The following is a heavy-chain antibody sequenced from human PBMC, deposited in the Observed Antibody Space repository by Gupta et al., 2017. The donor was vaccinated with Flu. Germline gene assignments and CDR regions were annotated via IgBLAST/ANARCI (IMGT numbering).Heavy chain of an antibody. V-gene: IGHV3-23*01. D-gene: IGHD3-22*01. J-gene: IGHJ4*02. CDR3: AKDTALMIVAFFDY. CDR2: ITGSGRTT. Sequence: EVLLLESGVGLVQPGGSLSLSCADYRIIFTNCAMSGVRQAPGKGLEWVAGITGSGRTTSYADSVKGRFTISGDNSEGTLYLQMNSLRGDDSAIYYCAKDTALMIVAFFDYWGQGTLVTVSS. CDR1: RIIFTNCA.